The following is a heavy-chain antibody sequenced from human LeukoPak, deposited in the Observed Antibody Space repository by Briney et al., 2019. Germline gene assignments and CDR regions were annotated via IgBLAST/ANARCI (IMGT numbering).Heavy chain of an antibody. J-gene: IGHJ2*01. CDR2: IYHSGST. CDR1: GGSISSGDYY. Sequence: SKTLSLTCTVSGGSISSGDYYWSWIRQPPGTGLEWIGYIYHSGSTYYNPSLKSRVTISVDTSKNQFSLKLSSVTAADTAVYYCARGTYYGGTSYWYFDLWGRGTLVTVSS. D-gene: IGHD4-23*01. CDR3: ARGTYYGGTSYWYFDL. V-gene: IGHV4-30-4*01.